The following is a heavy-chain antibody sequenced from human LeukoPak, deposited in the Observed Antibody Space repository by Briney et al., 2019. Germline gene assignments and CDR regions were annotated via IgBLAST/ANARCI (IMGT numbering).Heavy chain of an antibody. J-gene: IGHJ4*02. D-gene: IGHD2-2*03. CDR3: AIGYCSSTSCYSIIDY. CDR2: INHSGST. CDR1: GGSFSGYY. V-gene: IGHV4-34*01. Sequence: SETLSLTCAVYGGSFSGYYWSWIRQPPGKGLEWIGEINHSGSTNYNPSLKSRVTISVDTSKNQFSLKLSSVTAADTAVYYCAIGYCSSTSCYSIIDYWGQGTLVTVS.